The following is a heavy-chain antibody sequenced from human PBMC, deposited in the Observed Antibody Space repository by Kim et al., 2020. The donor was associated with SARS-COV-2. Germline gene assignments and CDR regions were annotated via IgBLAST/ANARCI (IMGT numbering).Heavy chain of an antibody. Sequence: SVKGRFTISRDNSKNTLYLQMNSLRAEDTAVYYCAKSHRGHRGLGAFDIWGQGTMVTVSS. CDR3: AKSHRGHRGLGAFDI. V-gene: IGHV3-23*01. J-gene: IGHJ3*02. D-gene: IGHD6-19*01.